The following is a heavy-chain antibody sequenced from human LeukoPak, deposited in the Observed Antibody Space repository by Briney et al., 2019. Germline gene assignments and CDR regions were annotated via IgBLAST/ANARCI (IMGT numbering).Heavy chain of an antibody. V-gene: IGHV4-34*01. J-gene: IGHJ5*02. D-gene: IGHD3-10*01. CDR1: GGSFSGYY. Sequence: SETLSLTCAVYGGSFSGYYWSWIRQPPGKGLEWIGEINHSGSTNYNPSLKSRVTISVDTSKNQFSLKLSSVTAADTAVYYCARVKPYYYGSGRDWFDPWGQGTLVTVSS. CDR3: ARVKPYYYGSGRDWFDP. CDR2: INHSGST.